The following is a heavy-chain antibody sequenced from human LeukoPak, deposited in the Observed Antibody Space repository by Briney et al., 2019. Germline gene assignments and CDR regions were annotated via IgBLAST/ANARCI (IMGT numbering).Heavy chain of an antibody. Sequence: PGGSLRLSCAASGFTFSSYGMHWVRQAPGKGLEWVAVISYDGSNKYYADSVKGRFTVSRDNSKNTLYLQMNSLRAEDTAVYYCAKDHGVYYYGSGSLSGLDYWGQGTLVTVSS. V-gene: IGHV3-30*18. D-gene: IGHD3-10*01. CDR1: GFTFSSYG. CDR3: AKDHGVYYYGSGSLSGLDY. CDR2: ISYDGSNK. J-gene: IGHJ4*02.